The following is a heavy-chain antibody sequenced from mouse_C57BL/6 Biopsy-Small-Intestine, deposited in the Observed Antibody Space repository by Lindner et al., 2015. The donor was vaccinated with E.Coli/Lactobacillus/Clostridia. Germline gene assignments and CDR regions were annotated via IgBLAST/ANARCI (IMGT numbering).Heavy chain of an antibody. Sequence: VQLQESGPELVKPGASVKISCKASGYSFTDYNMNWVKQSKGQSLEWIGVIKSNYGTTSYNQKFKGKATLTVDQSSSTAYMHLNSLTSEDSAVYYCARRPWDDWYFDVWGTGTAVTVSS. CDR3: ARRPWDDWYFDV. D-gene: IGHD4-1*01. CDR2: IKSNYGTT. CDR1: GYSFTDYN. J-gene: IGHJ1*03. V-gene: IGHV1-39*01.